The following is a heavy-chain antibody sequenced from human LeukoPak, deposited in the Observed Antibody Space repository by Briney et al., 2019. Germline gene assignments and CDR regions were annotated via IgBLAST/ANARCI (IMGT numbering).Heavy chain of an antibody. V-gene: IGHV3-30*04. J-gene: IGHJ4*02. CDR2: ISYDGSNK. CDR1: GFTFSSYA. D-gene: IGHD2-15*01. CDR3: ARPGGCSGGSCYYFDY. Sequence: PGGSLRLSCAASGFTFSSYAMHWVRQAPGKGLEWVAVISYDGSNKYYADSVKGRFTISRDNSKNTLYLQMNSLRAEDTAVYYCARPGGCSGGSCYYFDYWGQGTLVTVSS.